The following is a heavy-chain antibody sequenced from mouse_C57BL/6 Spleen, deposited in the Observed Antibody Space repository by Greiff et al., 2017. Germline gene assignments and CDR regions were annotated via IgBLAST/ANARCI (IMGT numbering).Heavy chain of an antibody. CDR2: IDPETGGT. V-gene: IGHV1-15*01. CDR1: GYTFTDYE. CDR3: TRGGNPNYFDY. J-gene: IGHJ2*01. D-gene: IGHD2-1*01. Sequence: VQLQQSGAELVRPGASVTLSCKASGYTFTDYEMHWVKQTPVHGLEWIGAIDPETGGTAYNQKFKGKAILTADKSSSTAYMELRSLTSEDSAVYYCTRGGNPNYFDYWGQGTTLTVSS.